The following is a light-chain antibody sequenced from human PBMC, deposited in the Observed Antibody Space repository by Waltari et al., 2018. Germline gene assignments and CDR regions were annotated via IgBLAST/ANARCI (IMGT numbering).Light chain of an antibody. Sequence: QSDLPQPASVSGSPGQSITISCTGTSSDVGGSQYVSWYQPHPGKAPKLMIYDVSERPSGVSNRFSGSKSANTASLTIAGLQAEDEADYYCCSYAGSGTYVFGTGTKVTVL. V-gene: IGLV2-23*02. CDR3: CSYAGSGTYV. J-gene: IGLJ1*01. CDR1: SSDVGGSQY. CDR2: DVS.